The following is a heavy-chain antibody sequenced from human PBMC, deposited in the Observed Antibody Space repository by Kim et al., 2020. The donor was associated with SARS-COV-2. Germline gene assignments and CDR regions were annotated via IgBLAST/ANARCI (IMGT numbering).Heavy chain of an antibody. Sequence: SETLSLTCTVSGGSISSYYWSWIRQPPGKGLEWIGYIYYSGSTNYNPSLKSRVTISVDTSKNQFSLKLSSVTAADTAVYYCARGVRAAARWILFDYWGQGTLVTVSS. J-gene: IGHJ4*02. D-gene: IGHD6-13*01. CDR3: ARGVRAAARWILFDY. CDR1: GGSISSYY. V-gene: IGHV4-59*01. CDR2: IYYSGST.